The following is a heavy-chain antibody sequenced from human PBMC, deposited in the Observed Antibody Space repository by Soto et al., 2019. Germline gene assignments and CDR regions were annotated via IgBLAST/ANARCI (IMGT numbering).Heavy chain of an antibody. V-gene: IGHV4-34*01. Sequence: PSETLSLTCAVYGGSFSGYYWSWIRQPPGKGLEWIGEINHSGSTNYNPSLKSRVTISVDTSKNQFSLKLSSVTAADTAVYYCARGRIAARPPSNWFDPWGQGTLVTVSS. D-gene: IGHD6-6*01. J-gene: IGHJ5*02. CDR1: GGSFSGYY. CDR2: INHSGST. CDR3: ARGRIAARPPSNWFDP.